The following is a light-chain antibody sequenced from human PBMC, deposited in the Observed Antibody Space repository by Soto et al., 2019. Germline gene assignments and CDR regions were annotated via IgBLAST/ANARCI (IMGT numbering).Light chain of an antibody. CDR2: EVS. CDR3: SSYTSSSFCV. Sequence: QSALTQPASVSGSPGQSITISCTGTSSDVGGYNYVSWYQQHSGKAPKLMIYEVSNRPSGVSNRFSGSKSGNTASLTISGLQAEDEADYYCSSYTSSSFCVFGTGTKVTVL. CDR1: SSDVGGYNY. V-gene: IGLV2-14*01. J-gene: IGLJ1*01.